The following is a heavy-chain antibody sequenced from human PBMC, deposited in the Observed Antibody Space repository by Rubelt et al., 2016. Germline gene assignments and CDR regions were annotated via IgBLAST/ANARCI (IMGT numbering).Heavy chain of an antibody. V-gene: IGHV4-34*01. CDR2: INHSGST. CDR1: GGSFSGYY. CDR3: AFGTDYYYYGMDV. Sequence: QVQLQQWGAGLLKPSETLSLTCAVYGGSFSGYYWSWIRQPPGKGLEWIGEINHSGSTNYNPSLKSRVTSSADRAKKQFSRKLSSVSAADTAVYYCAFGTDYYYYGMDVWGQGTTVTVSS. J-gene: IGHJ6*02. D-gene: IGHD3-10*01.